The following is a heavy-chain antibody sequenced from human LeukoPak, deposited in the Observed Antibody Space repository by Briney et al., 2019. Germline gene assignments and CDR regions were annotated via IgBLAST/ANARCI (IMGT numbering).Heavy chain of an antibody. D-gene: IGHD3-22*01. J-gene: IGHJ5*02. V-gene: IGHV4-34*01. CDR3: ASQTYYYDSSGYYFNWFDP. Sequence: PSETLSLTCAVYGGSFSGYYWSWIRQPPGKGLEWIGEINHSGSTNYNPSLKSRVTISVDTSKNQFSLKLSSVTAADTAVYYCASQTYYYDSSGYYFNWFDPWGQGTLVTVSS. CDR2: INHSGST. CDR1: GGSFSGYY.